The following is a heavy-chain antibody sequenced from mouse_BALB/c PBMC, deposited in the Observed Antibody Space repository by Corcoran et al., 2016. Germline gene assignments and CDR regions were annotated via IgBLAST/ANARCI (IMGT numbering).Heavy chain of an antibody. CDR3: ARLGYYGNSAY. Sequence: EVKLLESGGGLVQPGGSLKISCAASGFDFGRYWMSWVRQAPGKGLEWIGEINPDSSTINYTPSLKDKFIISRDNAKNTLYLQMSKVRSEDTALYYCARLGYYGNSAYWGQGTLVTVSA. D-gene: IGHD2-1*01. J-gene: IGHJ3*01. V-gene: IGHV4-1*02. CDR1: GFDFGRYW. CDR2: INPDSSTI.